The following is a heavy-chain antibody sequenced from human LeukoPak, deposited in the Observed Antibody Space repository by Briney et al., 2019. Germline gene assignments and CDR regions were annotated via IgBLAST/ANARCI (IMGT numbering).Heavy chain of an antibody. CDR2: IKSKNVGETI. V-gene: IGHV3-15*01. D-gene: IGHD2-15*01. J-gene: IGHJ3*02. CDR3: TTDASDAFDI. CDR1: GFIFRNAW. Sequence: PGGSLRLSCAASGFIFRNAWMSWVRQAPGKGLEWVGRIKSKNVGETIDYAAPLKGRFTISRDDPKNTLYLQMNSLRTEDTAVYYCTTDASDAFDIWGQGTMVTVSS.